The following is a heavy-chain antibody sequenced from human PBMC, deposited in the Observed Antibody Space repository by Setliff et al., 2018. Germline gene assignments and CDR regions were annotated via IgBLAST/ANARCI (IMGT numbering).Heavy chain of an antibody. CDR2: IYRGDRST. D-gene: IGHD1-7*01. V-gene: IGHV3-23*03. Sequence: GESLKISCVASGFTFTDYAMSWVRQAPGKGLEWVSTIYRGDRSTFYADSVQGRFIIFRDGSKNTLCLQMDSLRGEDTAVYYCAKPRLELRWGFEYWGQGTPVTVSS. CDR1: GFTFTDYA. CDR3: AKPRLELRWGFEY. J-gene: IGHJ4*02.